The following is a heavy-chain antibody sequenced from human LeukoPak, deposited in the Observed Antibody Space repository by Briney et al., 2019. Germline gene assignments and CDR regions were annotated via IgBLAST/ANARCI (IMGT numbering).Heavy chain of an antibody. CDR3: ASVMVRGVIGMRDY. CDR1: GFTFSSYS. D-gene: IGHD3-10*01. CDR2: ISSSSSTI. V-gene: IGHV3-48*04. J-gene: IGHJ4*02. Sequence: SGGSLRLSCAASGFTFSSYSMNWVRQAPGKGLEWVSYISSSSSTIYYADSVKGRFTISRDNAKNSLYLQMNSLRAEDTAVYYCASVMVRGVIGMRDYWGQGTLVTVSS.